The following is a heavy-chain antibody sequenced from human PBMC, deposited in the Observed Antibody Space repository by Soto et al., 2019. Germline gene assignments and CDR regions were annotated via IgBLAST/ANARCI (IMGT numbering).Heavy chain of an antibody. Sequence: ISWARQAPGQGLEWMGWISANNGDTHYAQNLQGRATMTTDTSTSTAYMEVRSLRADDTAVYYCARKGTGAPVDYWGQGTLVTVSS. J-gene: IGHJ4*02. D-gene: IGHD1-1*01. CDR2: ISANNGDT. CDR3: ARKGTGAPVDY. V-gene: IGHV1-18*01.